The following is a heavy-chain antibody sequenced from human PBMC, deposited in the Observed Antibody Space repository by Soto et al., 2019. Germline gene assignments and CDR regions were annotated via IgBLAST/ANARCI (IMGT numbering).Heavy chain of an antibody. J-gene: IGHJ6*03. CDR2: ISAYNGDT. D-gene: IGHD3-10*01. CDR3: ARMVRGSNIDYYHYRDV. V-gene: IGHV1-18*01. Sequence: QVQLVQSGGEVRKPGASVKVSCKASGYTFTSHGISWVRQAPGQGLEWMGWISAYNGDTNYAQKLQGRVTVTTDRSTSTAYMELRSLRSEDTAVYYCARMVRGSNIDYYHYRDVWGKGTTVTVSS. CDR1: GYTFTSHG.